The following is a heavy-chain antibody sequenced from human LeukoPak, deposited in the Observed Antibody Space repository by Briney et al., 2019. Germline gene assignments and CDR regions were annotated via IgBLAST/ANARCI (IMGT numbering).Heavy chain of an antibody. V-gene: IGHV3-21*04. J-gene: IGHJ4*02. CDR1: GFAFSSYS. CDR2: ISSSSSYI. CDR3: AKQRASYGYVFDY. D-gene: IGHD5-18*01. Sequence: PGGSPRLSCAASGFAFSSYSMNWVRQAPGKGLEWVSSISSSSSYIYYADSVKGRFTISRDNAKNSLYLQMNSLRAEDTATYYCAKQRASYGYVFDYWGQGTLVTVSS.